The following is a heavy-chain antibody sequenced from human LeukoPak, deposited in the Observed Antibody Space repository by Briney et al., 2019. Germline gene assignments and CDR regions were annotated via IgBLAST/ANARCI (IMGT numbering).Heavy chain of an antibody. V-gene: IGHV4-4*02. J-gene: IGHJ4*02. CDR2: IYHSGST. CDR3: ARAPGGDTTGYYFDY. CDR1: GGSISSSNW. D-gene: IGHD3-22*01. Sequence: PSETLSLTCAVSGGSISSSNWWSWVRQPPGKGLEWIGEIYHSGSTNYNPSLKSRVTISVDKSKNQFSLKLSSVTAADTAVYYCARAPGGDTTGYYFDYWGQGTLVTVSS.